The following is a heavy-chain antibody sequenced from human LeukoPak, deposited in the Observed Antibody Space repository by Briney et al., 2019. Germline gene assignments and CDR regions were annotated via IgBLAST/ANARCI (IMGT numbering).Heavy chain of an antibody. CDR2: IYYSGST. V-gene: IGHV4-39*01. CDR1: GGSMSSRSYY. J-gene: IGHJ4*02. Sequence: SETLSLTCTVSGGSMSSRSYYWGWIRQPPGQGLEGIGSIYYSGSTYYNPSLKSRVTILVDTSKNQFSLKLSSVTAADTAVYYCARHDMTSSGNFDYWGQGTLVTVSS. CDR3: ARHDMTSSGNFDY. D-gene: IGHD6-19*01.